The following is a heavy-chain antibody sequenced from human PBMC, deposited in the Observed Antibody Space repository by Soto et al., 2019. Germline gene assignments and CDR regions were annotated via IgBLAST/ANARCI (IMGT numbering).Heavy chain of an antibody. CDR2: IIPVFGTP. V-gene: IGHV1-69*12. J-gene: IGHJ6*02. CDR3: ARGDATKIVVTTYYAMDV. Sequence: QVQLVQSGAEVKKPGSSVKVSCKASGGSLSNYGISWVRQAPGQGLEWMGAIIPVFGTPNYAQKSQDRVTITADESTTTVYMEVRSLTSEDTAVYYCARGDATKIVVTTYYAMDVWGQGNTVTVSS. D-gene: IGHD3-22*01. CDR1: GGSLSNYG.